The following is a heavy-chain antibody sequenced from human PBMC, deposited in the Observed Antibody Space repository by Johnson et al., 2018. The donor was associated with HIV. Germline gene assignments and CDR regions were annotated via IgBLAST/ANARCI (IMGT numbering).Heavy chain of an antibody. CDR3: TTDPPGMSSTSERDAFDI. J-gene: IGHJ3*02. D-gene: IGHD2-2*01. V-gene: IGHV3-15*01. CDR2: IKSKTDGGTT. Sequence: VQLVESGGGLVQPGGSLRLSCAASGFTFSSHWMHWVRQPPGKGLEWVGRIKSKTDGGTTDYAAPVKGRFTISRDDSKNTLYLQMNSLKTEDTAVYYCTTDPPGMSSTSERDAFDIWGQGTVVTVSS. CDR1: GFTFSSHW.